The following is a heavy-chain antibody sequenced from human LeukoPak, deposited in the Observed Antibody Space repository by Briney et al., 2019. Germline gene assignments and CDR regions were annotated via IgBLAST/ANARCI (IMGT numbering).Heavy chain of an antibody. CDR3: ARRFVKALTGSTRRYYYYYYMDV. Sequence: SETLSLTCAVYGGSFSGYYWSWIRQPPGKGLEWIGAISHSGSTNYNPSLKSRVTISVDTSKNQFSLKLSSVTAADTAVYYCARRFVKALTGSTRRYYYYYYMDVWGKGTTVTVSS. CDR2: ISHSGST. V-gene: IGHV4-34*01. D-gene: IGHD2-2*01. CDR1: GGSFSGYY. J-gene: IGHJ6*03.